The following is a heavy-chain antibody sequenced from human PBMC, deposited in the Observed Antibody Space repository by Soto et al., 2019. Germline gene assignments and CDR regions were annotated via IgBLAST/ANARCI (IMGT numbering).Heavy chain of an antibody. J-gene: IGHJ4*02. CDR1: GFTFSNYA. CDR2: ISYDGSNE. CDR3: AREYYDSGSPTRTCLGLTDY. V-gene: IGHV3-30*09. D-gene: IGHD3-10*01. Sequence: QVQLVESGGGVVQPGRSLSLSCAASGFTFSNYARHWVRQPPGKGLEWVAVISYDGSNEYYADSVKGRFAISRDNSRTTLYLQMNCLRAEDTAVYYCAREYYDSGSPTRTCLGLTDYWGQGTLVTVSS.